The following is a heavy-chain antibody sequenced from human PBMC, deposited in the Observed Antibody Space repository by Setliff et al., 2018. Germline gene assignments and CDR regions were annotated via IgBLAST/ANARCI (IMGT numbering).Heavy chain of an antibody. CDR2: IKQDGSEI. D-gene: IGHD2-15*01. CDR1: GFTFSSYA. V-gene: IGHV3-7*01. CDR3: AKESGAHYFYYYYMDV. J-gene: IGHJ6*03. Sequence: LRLSCAASGFTFSSYAMHWVRQAPGKGLEWLANIKQDGSEIYSVDSVKGRFSISRDNAKNSLYLQMNSLRAEDTAVYFCAKESGAHYFYYYYMDVWGKGTTVTVSS.